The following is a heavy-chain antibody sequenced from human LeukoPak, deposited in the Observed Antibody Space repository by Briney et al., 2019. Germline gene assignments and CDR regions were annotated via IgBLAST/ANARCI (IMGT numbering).Heavy chain of an antibody. CDR3: ARAYSNYYDRVYYYYMDV. CDR2: INPNSGDT. V-gene: IGHV1-2*02. Sequence: ASVKVSCKASGYTFTGHYMHWVRQAPGQGLEWMGWINPNSGDTNYAQQFQGRVTMTRDTSISTAYMELSRLRSDDTAVYYCARAYSNYYDRVYYYYMDVWGKGTTVTVSS. D-gene: IGHD3-22*01. J-gene: IGHJ6*03. CDR1: GYTFTGHY.